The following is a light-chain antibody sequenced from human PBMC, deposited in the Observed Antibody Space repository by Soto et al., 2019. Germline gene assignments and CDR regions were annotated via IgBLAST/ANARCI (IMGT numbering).Light chain of an antibody. CDR3: SSYTSSSTLV. CDR2: EVS. CDR1: SSDVGGCNY. V-gene: IGLV2-14*01. Sequence: QSVLTQPASVSGSPGQSITISCTGTSSDVGGCNYVSWYQQHPGKAPKLMIYEVSNRPSGVSNRFSGSKSGNTASLTISGLHTEDEADYYCSSYTSSSTLVFGTGTKLTVL. J-gene: IGLJ1*01.